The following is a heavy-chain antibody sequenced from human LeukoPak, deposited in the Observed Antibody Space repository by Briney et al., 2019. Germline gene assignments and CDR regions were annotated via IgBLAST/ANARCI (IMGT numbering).Heavy chain of an antibody. CDR1: GYTFTTYY. Sequence: ASVKVSCKASGYTFTTYYLHWVRQAPGQGLVWMGIINPNAGDTGYARKFLGRVTMTRDTSTSTVYMELSSLRSEDTAVYYCARGEGYRVGAWWYFDYWGQGTLVTVSS. CDR3: ARGEGYRVGAWWYFDY. V-gene: IGHV1-46*01. J-gene: IGHJ4*02. CDR2: INPNAGDT. D-gene: IGHD1-26*01.